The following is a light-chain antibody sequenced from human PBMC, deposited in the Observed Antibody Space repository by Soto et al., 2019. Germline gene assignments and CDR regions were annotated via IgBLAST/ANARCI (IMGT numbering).Light chain of an antibody. J-gene: IGKJ1*01. CDR2: GAS. V-gene: IGKV3-20*01. Sequence: EIVLTQSPGTLSLSPGERATLSCRASQSVSSSYLACYQQKPGQAPRLLIYGASSRATGIPDRFSGSGSGTEFALTISRLEPEDFAVYYCHQYDSSPPRTFGQGTKVEIK. CDR1: QSVSSSY. CDR3: HQYDSSPPRT.